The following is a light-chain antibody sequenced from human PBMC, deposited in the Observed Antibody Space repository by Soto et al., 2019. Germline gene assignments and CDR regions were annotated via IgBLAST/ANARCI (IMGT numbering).Light chain of an antibody. CDR1: HGIGSW. CDR3: QQANSLPLT. CDR2: ATS. Sequence: DIQMTQSPSSVSGSVGDRVTITCRASHGIGSWLAWYQQKPGKAPKLLIYATSTLQSGVPSRFSGSGSGTEFTLTISSLQAEDFATYYCQQANSLPLTFGQGTRLEI. V-gene: IGKV1-12*01. J-gene: IGKJ5*01.